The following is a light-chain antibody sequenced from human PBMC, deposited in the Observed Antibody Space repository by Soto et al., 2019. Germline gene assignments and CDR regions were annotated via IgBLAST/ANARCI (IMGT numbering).Light chain of an antibody. CDR3: QQRRNCPWT. Sequence: EIVLTQSPGTLSLSPGERATLSCRASSSVSNYLAWYQQKPGQAPWHLIYDGSNRATGIPARFSGSRSGTDFTLTISSLEPEDFAVYYCQQRRNCPWTFGQGAKVEIK. V-gene: IGKV3-11*01. CDR2: DGS. CDR1: SSVSNY. J-gene: IGKJ1*01.